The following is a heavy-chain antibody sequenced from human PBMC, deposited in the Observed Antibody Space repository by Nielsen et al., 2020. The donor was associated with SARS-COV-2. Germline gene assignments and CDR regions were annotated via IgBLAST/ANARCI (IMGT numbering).Heavy chain of an antibody. D-gene: IGHD3-10*01. J-gene: IGHJ4*02. CDR2: ISYDGSNK. CDR1: GFTFSSYG. Sequence: GESLKISCAASGFTFSSYGMHWVRQAPGKGLEWVAVISYDGSNKYYADSVKGRFTISRDNSKNTLYLQMNSLRAEDTAVYYCAKDYYGSGSFGYWGQGTLVTVSS. CDR3: AKDYYGSGSFGY. V-gene: IGHV3-30*18.